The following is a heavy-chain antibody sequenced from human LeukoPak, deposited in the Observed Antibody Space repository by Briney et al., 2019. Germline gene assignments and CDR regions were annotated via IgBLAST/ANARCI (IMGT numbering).Heavy chain of an antibody. D-gene: IGHD1-7*01. J-gene: IGHJ6*02. CDR1: GGSISNRKYY. CDR2: TYYTGST. V-gene: IGHV4-39*01. Sequence: PSETLSLTCTVSGGSISNRKYYWGWLRQPPGKGLEWIGTTYYTGSTYYSPSLRSRVTISVDTSNNQFSLKLNSMTAADTALYYCARYRGGNYLDYYYYGMDVWGQGTTVTVSS. CDR3: ARYRGGNYLDYYYYGMDV.